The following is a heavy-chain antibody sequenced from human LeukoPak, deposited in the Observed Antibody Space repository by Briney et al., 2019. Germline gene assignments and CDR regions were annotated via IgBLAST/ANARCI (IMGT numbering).Heavy chain of an antibody. CDR1: GGSFSNYR. CDR3: ARVGYPTQRRVLSAVSIPTAGAFDV. D-gene: IGHD2-21*01. Sequence: NSSETLSLTCAVYGGSFSNYRWSWIRQPPGKGLEWIGDIYHTGSTTYNPSLKSRVTTSIDTSKKQFSLSLSSVTAADTAVYYCARVGYPTQRRVLSAVSIPTAGAFDVWGQGTLVTVSS. V-gene: IGHV4-34*01. CDR2: IYHTGST. J-gene: IGHJ3*01.